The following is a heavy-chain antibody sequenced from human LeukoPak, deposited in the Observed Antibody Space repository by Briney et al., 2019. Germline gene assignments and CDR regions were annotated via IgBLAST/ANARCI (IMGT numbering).Heavy chain of an antibody. CDR3: AKGGQYSSSSGFGY. CDR1: GFTFSSYA. J-gene: IGHJ4*02. CDR2: ISSSGDHT. D-gene: IGHD6-6*01. V-gene: IGHV3-23*01. Sequence: GGSLRLSCAASGFTFSSYAMSWVRQAPGKGLEWVSGISSSGDHTYYADSVEGRFTISRDNSKNTLYVQMNSLRAEDTAVYYCAKGGQYSSSSGFGYWGQGTLVTVSS.